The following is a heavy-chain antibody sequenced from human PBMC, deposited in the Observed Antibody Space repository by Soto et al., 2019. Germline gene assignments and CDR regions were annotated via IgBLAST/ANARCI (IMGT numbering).Heavy chain of an antibody. CDR2: ISYDGSNK. Sequence: QVQLVESGGGVVQPGRSLRLSCAASGXTFSSYAMHWVRQAPGKGLEWVAVISYDGSNKYYADSVKGRFTISRDNSKNTLYLQMNSLRAEDTAVYYCARDLTMVRGVIRGGFDYWGQGTLVTVSS. V-gene: IGHV3-30-3*01. J-gene: IGHJ4*02. CDR1: GXTFSSYA. CDR3: ARDLTMVRGVIRGGFDY. D-gene: IGHD3-10*01.